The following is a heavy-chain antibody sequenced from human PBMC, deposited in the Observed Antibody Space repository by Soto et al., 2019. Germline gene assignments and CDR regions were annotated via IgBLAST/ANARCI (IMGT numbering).Heavy chain of an antibody. J-gene: IGHJ4*02. Sequence: SETLSLTCTVSGGSISSYYWSWIRQTPGKGLQYIGYIYYSGSANYNPSLKSRVTMSVDTSKNQFSLKLTSVNTADTAVYYCARDLDFDQWGQGTLVTVSS. CDR3: ARDLDFDQ. V-gene: IGHV4-59*01. CDR2: IYYSGSA. CDR1: GGSISSYY.